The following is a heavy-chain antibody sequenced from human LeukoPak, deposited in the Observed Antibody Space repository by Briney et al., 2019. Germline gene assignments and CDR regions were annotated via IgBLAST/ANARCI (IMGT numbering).Heavy chain of an antibody. CDR3: ARHGGPEGVVVAATGFDP. J-gene: IGHJ5*02. V-gene: IGHV4-4*02. CDR1: GGSISNTNW. D-gene: IGHD2-15*01. CDR2: ISLTGLT. Sequence: SGTLSLTCGVSGGSISNTNWWSWVRQPPGQGLEWIGEISLTGLTHYNPSLESRVTISVDTSKNQFSLKLSSVTAADTAVYYCARHGGPEGVVVAATGFDPWGQGTLVTVSS.